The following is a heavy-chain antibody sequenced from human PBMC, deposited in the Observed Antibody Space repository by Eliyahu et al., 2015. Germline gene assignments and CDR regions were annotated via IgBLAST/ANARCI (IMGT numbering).Heavy chain of an antibody. J-gene: IGHJ4*02. Sequence: EVQLVESGGGLVQPGGSLRLSCAASGFTVSSNYMSWVRQAPGKGLEWVSVIYSGGSTYYADSVKGRFTISRDNSKNTLYLQMNSLRAEDTAVYYCARGYSYGWGYYFDYWGQGTLVTVSS. V-gene: IGHV3-66*01. CDR2: IYSGGST. CDR3: ARGYSYGWGYYFDY. D-gene: IGHD5-18*01. CDR1: GFTVSSNY.